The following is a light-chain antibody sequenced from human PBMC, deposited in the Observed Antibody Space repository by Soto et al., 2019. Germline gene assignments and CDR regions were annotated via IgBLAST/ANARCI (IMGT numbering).Light chain of an antibody. V-gene: IGLV2-14*03. J-gene: IGLJ1*01. CDR2: EVS. CDR1: SSDVGGYNY. Sequence: QSVLTQPASVSGSPGQSITISCTGTSSDVGGYNYVSWYQQHPGKAPKLMIYEVSNRPSGDSDRFSGSKSGNTASLTISGPQAEDGADYYRTSYPSTSTPFVFGSGT. CDR3: TSYPSTSTPFV.